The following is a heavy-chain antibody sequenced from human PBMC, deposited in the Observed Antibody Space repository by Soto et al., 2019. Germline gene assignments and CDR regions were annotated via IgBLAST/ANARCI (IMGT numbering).Heavy chain of an antibody. J-gene: IGHJ4*02. V-gene: IGHV1-18*01. Sequence: QVHLVQSGAEVKKPGASVKVSCKASGYTFTSYGITWVRQAPGQGLEWMGWISAHNGNTDYAQKLQGRVIVTRDTXXXXAYMELRSLXSDDTAVYYCARGRYGDYWGQGALVNVSS. CDR3: ARGRYGDY. D-gene: IGHD1-1*01. CDR2: ISAHNGNT. CDR1: GYTFTSYG.